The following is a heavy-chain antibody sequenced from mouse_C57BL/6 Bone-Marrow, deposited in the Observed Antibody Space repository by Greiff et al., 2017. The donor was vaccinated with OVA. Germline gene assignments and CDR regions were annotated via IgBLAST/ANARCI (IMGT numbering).Heavy chain of an antibody. D-gene: IGHD2-14*01. J-gene: IGHJ2*01. CDR2: ISDGGSYT. CDR1: GFTFSSYA. CDR3: ARDLLEDFDY. V-gene: IGHV5-4*01. Sequence: EVKLVESGGGLVKPGGSLKLSCAASGFTFSSYAMSWVRQTPEKRLEWVATISDGGSYTYYPDNVQGRFTISRDNAKNNLYLQMSHLKSEDTAMYYCARDLLEDFDYWGQGTTLTVSS.